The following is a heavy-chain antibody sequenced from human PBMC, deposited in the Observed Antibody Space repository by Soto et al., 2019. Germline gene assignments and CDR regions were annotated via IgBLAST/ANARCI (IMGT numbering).Heavy chain of an antibody. V-gene: IGHV3-7*01. CDR3: ARDPAFGAFDI. J-gene: IGHJ3*02. D-gene: IGHD3-16*01. CDR1: RFTFSSSW. Sequence: GGSLRLSCAASRFTFSSSWMTWVRQAPGKGLEWVASINQDGSQDYYVDSVKGRFTISRDNARSSLYLQMDSLRAEDTAVFYCARDPAFGAFDIWGQGTMVTVSS. CDR2: INQDGSQD.